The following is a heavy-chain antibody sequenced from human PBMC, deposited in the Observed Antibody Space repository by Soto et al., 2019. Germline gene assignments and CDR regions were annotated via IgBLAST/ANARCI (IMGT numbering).Heavy chain of an antibody. Sequence: QVQLVQSGAEVKKPGSSVTVSCKASGGTFGNSAISWVRQAPGQGLEWMGGIIPIFPTPDYAQNFQRRLTITADEWTSTAYLALTRLRSADTAVYYCARDKDLQQLGGNNYYGIDVWGPGNTVTVSS. J-gene: IGHJ6*02. D-gene: IGHD1-1*01. CDR2: IIPIFPTP. V-gene: IGHV1-69*12. CDR3: ARDKDLQQLGGNNYYGIDV. CDR1: GGTFGNSA.